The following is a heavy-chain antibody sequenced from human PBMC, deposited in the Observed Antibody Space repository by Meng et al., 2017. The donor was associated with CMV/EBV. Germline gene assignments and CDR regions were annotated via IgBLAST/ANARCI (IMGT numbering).Heavy chain of an antibody. CDR3: ARVKMATSSRGYFDY. Sequence: GESLKISCAASGFTFSNAWMSWVRQAPGKGLEWVGRIKSKTDGGTTDYAAPVKGRFTISRDNAKNSLYLQMNSLRAEDTAVYYCARVKMATSSRGYFDYWGQGTLVTVSS. CDR1: GFTFSNAW. V-gene: IGHV3-15*01. D-gene: IGHD5-24*01. J-gene: IGHJ4*02. CDR2: IKSKTDGGTT.